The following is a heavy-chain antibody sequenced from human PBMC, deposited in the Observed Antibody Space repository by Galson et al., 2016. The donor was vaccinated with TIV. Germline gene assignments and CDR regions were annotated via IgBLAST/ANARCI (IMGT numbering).Heavy chain of an antibody. CDR1: GGSISSYF. CDR2: IYSSGTT. V-gene: IGHV4-59*01. Sequence: LSLTCSVSGGSISSYFWTWIRQPPGEGLEWIGYIYSSGTTSYNPSLKSRVTLSLDTSKSQLSLSLKSVTAADTAVYYCARVSVGAFDIWGQGPMVTVSS. J-gene: IGHJ3*02. CDR3: ARVSVGAFDI.